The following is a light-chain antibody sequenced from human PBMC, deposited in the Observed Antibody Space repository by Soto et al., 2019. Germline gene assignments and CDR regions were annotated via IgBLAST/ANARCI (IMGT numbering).Light chain of an antibody. Sequence: DIQMTQSPSTLSASVGDRLTITCRASQSVSGWLAWYQQKPGKAPNLLIYAASNLESGVPSRFSGSGSGKDFALTISSLQPDDFATYYCQQYEIYPWTFGQGTKVEIK. V-gene: IGKV1-5*01. CDR3: QQYEIYPWT. CDR1: QSVSGW. CDR2: AAS. J-gene: IGKJ1*01.